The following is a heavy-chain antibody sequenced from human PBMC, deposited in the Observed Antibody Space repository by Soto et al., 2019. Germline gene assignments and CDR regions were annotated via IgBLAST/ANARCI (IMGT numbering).Heavy chain of an antibody. J-gene: IGHJ3*02. CDR3: ARDLRGGGIDAVDI. CDR1: GFTVSSNY. CDR2: SYSGGNT. Sequence: EVQLVETGGGLIQPGGSLRLSCAASGFTVSSNYMTWVRQAPGKGLEWVSVSYSGGNTYYADSVKGRFTVSRDNSKNTLYLQMNSLRAEDTAVYYCARDLRGGGIDAVDIWGQGTMVTVSS. D-gene: IGHD3-16*01. V-gene: IGHV3-53*02.